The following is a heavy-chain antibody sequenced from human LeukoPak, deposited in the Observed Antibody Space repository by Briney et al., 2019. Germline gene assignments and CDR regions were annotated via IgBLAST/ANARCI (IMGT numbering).Heavy chain of an antibody. Sequence: SETLSLTCAGSGVSISSGGYSWRWIRQPPGRGVGWIAYIYHSGSTYYNPSLKSRVTISVDRSKNQFSLKLSSVTAADTAVYYCARGDVDTAMTIDYWGQGTLVTVSS. CDR1: GVSISSGGYS. CDR2: IYHSGST. CDR3: ARGDVDTAMTIDY. D-gene: IGHD5-18*01. J-gene: IGHJ4*02. V-gene: IGHV4-30-2*01.